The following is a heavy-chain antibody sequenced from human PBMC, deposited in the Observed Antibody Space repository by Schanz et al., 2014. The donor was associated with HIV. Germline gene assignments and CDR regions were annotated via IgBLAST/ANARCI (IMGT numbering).Heavy chain of an antibody. CDR2: ISYDGSNK. D-gene: IGHD3-10*01. CDR3: ARGSGPYYYYYGMDV. J-gene: IGHJ6*02. V-gene: IGHV3-30-3*01. CDR1: GFTFSSYA. Sequence: QVQLVESGGGVVQPGRSLRLSCAASGFTFSSYAMHWVRQAAGKGLEWVAVISYDGSNKNYADSVKGRFTISRDNSKNTLYLQMNSLRAEDTAVYYCARGSGPYYYYYGMDVWGQGTLVTVSS.